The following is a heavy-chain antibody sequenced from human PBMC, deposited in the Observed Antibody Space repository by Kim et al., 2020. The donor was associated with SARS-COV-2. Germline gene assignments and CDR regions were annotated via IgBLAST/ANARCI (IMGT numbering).Heavy chain of an antibody. Sequence: GGSLRLSCAASGFTFSSYSMNWVRQAPGKGLAWVSYISSSSSTIYYADSVKGRFTISRDNAKNSLYLQMNSLRDEDTAVYYCARDPQYSGSYYFDYWGRGTLVTVSS. CDR1: GFTFSSYS. CDR2: ISSSSSTI. V-gene: IGHV3-48*02. CDR3: ARDPQYSGSYYFDY. J-gene: IGHJ4*02. D-gene: IGHD1-26*01.